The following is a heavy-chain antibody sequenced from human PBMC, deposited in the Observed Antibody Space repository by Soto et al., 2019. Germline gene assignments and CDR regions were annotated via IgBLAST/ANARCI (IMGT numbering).Heavy chain of an antibody. V-gene: IGHV1-69*02. J-gene: IGHJ6*03. CDR2: IIPILGIA. D-gene: IGHD2-2*01. CDR3: ARGDCSSTSCYGVGYYYYYMDV. CDR1: GGTFSSYT. Sequence: QVQLVQSGAEVKKPGSSVKVSCKASGGTFSSYTISWVRQAPGQGLEWMGRIIPILGIANYAQKFQGRVTITADKSTRTAYMELSSLRSEDTAVYYCARGDCSSTSCYGVGYYYYYMDVWGKGTTVTVSS.